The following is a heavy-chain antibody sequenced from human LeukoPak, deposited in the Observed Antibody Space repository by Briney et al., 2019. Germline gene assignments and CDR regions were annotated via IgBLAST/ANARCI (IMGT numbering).Heavy chain of an antibody. CDR1: GGTFSSYA. V-gene: IGHV1-69*13. J-gene: IGHJ4*02. Sequence: ASVKVSCKASGGTFSSYAISWVRQAPGQGLEWMGGIIPIFGTANYAQKFQGRVTITADESTSTAYMELSSLRSEDTAAYYCARDRDSSGYYYVNWGQGTLVTVSS. CDR3: ARDRDSSGYYYVN. D-gene: IGHD3-22*01. CDR2: IIPIFGTA.